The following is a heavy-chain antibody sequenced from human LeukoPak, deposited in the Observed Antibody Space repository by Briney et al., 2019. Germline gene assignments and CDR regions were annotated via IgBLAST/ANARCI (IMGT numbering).Heavy chain of an antibody. CDR3: ARSVQAAQLDYYYYYMDV. CDR2: IYPGDSDT. V-gene: IGHV5-51*01. Sequence: GESLKISCKGSGYSFTSYWIGWVRQMPGKGLEWMGIIYPGDSDTRYSPSFQGQVTISADKSISTAYLQWSSLKASDTAMYYCARSVQAAQLDYYYYYMDVWGKGTTVTVSS. CDR1: GYSFTSYW. D-gene: IGHD5-24*01. J-gene: IGHJ6*03.